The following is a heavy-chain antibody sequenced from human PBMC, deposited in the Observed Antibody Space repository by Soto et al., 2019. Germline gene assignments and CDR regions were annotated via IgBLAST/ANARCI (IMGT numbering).Heavy chain of an antibody. J-gene: IGHJ4*02. Sequence: EVQLVESGGGLVKPGGSLRLSCAASGFTFSNAWMSWVRQAPGKGLEWVGRIKSKTDGGTTDYAAPVKGRFTISRDDSKNTLYLQMTSLKTEDTAVYYCTPDRAYYDYVWGSYRYKDYWGQGTLVTVSS. V-gene: IGHV3-15*01. D-gene: IGHD3-16*02. CDR1: GFTFSNAW. CDR3: TPDRAYYDYVWGSYRYKDY. CDR2: IKSKTDGGTT.